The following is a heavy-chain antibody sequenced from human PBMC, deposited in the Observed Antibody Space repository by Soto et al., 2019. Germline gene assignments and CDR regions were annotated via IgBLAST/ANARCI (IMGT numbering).Heavy chain of an antibody. D-gene: IGHD6-19*01. Sequence: EVQLVESGGGLVQPGGSLRLSCAASGFTVSSNCMSWVRQAPGQGLEWVSVIYTGGSTYYADSVKGRFTISRDNSKNTLYLQMNSLRAEDTAVYYCARVGYSSGWFRSWGQGTLVTVSS. J-gene: IGHJ5*02. CDR3: ARVGYSSGWFRS. CDR1: GFTVSSNC. CDR2: IYTGGST. V-gene: IGHV3-66*01.